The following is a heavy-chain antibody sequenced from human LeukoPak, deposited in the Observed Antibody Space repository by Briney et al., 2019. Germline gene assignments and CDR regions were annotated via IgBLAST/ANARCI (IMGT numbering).Heavy chain of an antibody. D-gene: IGHD3-16*01. J-gene: IGHJ4*02. CDR1: GFTFSSYW. CDR3: TRDIPFGGY. V-gene: IGHV3-7*03. CDR2: IKQDGSEK. Sequence: GGSLRLSCAGSGFTFSSYWMSWVRQAPGKGLEWVANIKQDGSEKYYVDSVKGRFTISRDNAKNSLYLQMNGLRAEDTVVYYCTRDIPFGGYWGRGTLVTVSS.